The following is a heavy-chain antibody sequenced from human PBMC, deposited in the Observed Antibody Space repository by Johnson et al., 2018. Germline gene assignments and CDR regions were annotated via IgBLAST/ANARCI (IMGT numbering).Heavy chain of an antibody. CDR1: GFTFSSYS. CDR3: ASITMGYDFWSGYQDGAFDI. CDR2: ISSSSSYI. Sequence: VQLVESGGGLVKPGGSLRLSCAASGFTFSSYSMNWVRQAPGKGLEWVSSISSSSSYIYYADSVKGRFTISRDNAKNSLYLQMTSLRAEDTAVYYCASITMGYDFWSGYQDGAFDIWGQGTMVTVAS. D-gene: IGHD3-3*01. V-gene: IGHV3-21*01. J-gene: IGHJ3*02.